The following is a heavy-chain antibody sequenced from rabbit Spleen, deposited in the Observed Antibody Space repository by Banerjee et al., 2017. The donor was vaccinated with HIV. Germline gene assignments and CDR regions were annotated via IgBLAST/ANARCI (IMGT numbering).Heavy chain of an antibody. Sequence: LKETGGGLVTPGGNLTLTCTASGFDINSYRMSWVRQAPGKGLEWIGYIDPIFSDTYYASWAKSRSAITRNTNQNTVSLEMNSLTVADTATYFCARDAAGREDFNLWGQGTLVTVS. D-gene: IGHD4-2*01. CDR3: ARDAAGREDFNL. V-gene: IGHV1S28*01. J-gene: IGHJ4*01. CDR2: IDPIFSDT. CDR1: GFDINSYR.